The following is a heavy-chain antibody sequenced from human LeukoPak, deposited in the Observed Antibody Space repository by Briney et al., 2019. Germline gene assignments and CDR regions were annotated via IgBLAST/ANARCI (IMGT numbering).Heavy chain of an antibody. J-gene: IGHJ4*02. V-gene: IGHV3-23*01. Sequence: GGSLRLSCAASGFTCSSYAMSWVGKAPGKGLEWVSAISGSGGSTYYADSVKGRFTISRDNSKNTLYLQMNSLRAEDTAVYYCAKDEEWIQPYYFDYWGQGTLVTVSS. CDR2: ISGSGGST. CDR1: GFTCSSYA. D-gene: IGHD5-18*01. CDR3: AKDEEWIQPYYFDY.